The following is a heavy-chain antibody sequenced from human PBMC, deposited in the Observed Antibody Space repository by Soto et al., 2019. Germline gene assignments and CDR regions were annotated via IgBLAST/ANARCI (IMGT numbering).Heavy chain of an antibody. V-gene: IGHV4-38-2*02. CDR2: SHHGGGS. CDR1: ASSITDASY. CDR3: ARVLSLGSSWYFDL. J-gene: IGHJ4*02. Sequence: PSETLSLTCTVSASSITDASYWGWIRQPPGKGLEWIGSSHHGGGSYYNPSLKSRATISVDPSKNRLSLKLTSVAAADAAVYYCARVLSLGSSWYFDLWGQGTQVTVSS. D-gene: IGHD6-13*01.